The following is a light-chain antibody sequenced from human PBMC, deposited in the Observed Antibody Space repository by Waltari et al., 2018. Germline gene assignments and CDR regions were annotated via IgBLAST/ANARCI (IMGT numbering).Light chain of an antibody. CDR3: QSYGSSLSAYV. Sequence: QSVLTQPPSVSGSPGQRVTLSRTGSSSNVGAGYDVHWYQQLPGTSPNPLLPGNKSRPSGVPDRFSGSRFGTSASLASTGLQAEDEADYYCQSYGSSLSAYVFGTGTKVTVL. CDR1: SSNVGAGYD. J-gene: IGLJ1*01. CDR2: GNK. V-gene: IGLV1-40*01.